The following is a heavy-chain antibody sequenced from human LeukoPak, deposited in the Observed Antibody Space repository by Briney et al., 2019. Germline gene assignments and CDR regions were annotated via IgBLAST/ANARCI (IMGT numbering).Heavy chain of an antibody. CDR1: GFTSSSYG. D-gene: IGHD5-24*01. Sequence: GGSLRLSCAASGFTSSSYGMHWVRQAPGKGLEWVAFIRYDGSNKYYADSVKGRFTISRDNSKNTLYLQMNSLRAEDTAVYYCARHRSKWLQSSFDYWGQGTLVTVSS. CDR3: ARHRSKWLQSSFDY. J-gene: IGHJ4*02. V-gene: IGHV3-30*02. CDR2: IRYDGSNK.